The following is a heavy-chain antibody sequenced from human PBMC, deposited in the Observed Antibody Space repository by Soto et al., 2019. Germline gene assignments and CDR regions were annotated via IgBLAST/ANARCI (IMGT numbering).Heavy chain of an antibody. CDR2: IKQDGSEK. CDR3: ARDVGYDYVN. V-gene: IGHV3-7*01. CDR1: GFTFSSYW. J-gene: IGHJ4*02. Sequence: PGGSLRLSCAVSGFTFSSYWMSWVRQAPGKGLEWVATIKQDGSEKYYVDSVKGRFTISRDNAESSLYLQMNSLSAEDTAVYFCARDVGYDYVNWGQGTLVTVSS. D-gene: IGHD5-12*01.